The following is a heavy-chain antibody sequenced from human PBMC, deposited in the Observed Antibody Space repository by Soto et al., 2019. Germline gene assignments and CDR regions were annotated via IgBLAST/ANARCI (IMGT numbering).Heavy chain of an antibody. CDR3: ARDSSQVPAPSYAMDV. CDR1: GFIVSTYV. D-gene: IGHD2-2*01. J-gene: IGHJ6*02. Sequence: QVQLGESGGGVVQPGRSLRLSCAASGFIVSTYVMHWVRQAPGKGLEWVAVISYDGCNKYYADSVKGRFTISRDNSKNTLYLQVNSLRAEDTAVYYCARDSSQVPAPSYAMDVWGQGTTVTVSS. V-gene: IGHV3-30-3*01. CDR2: ISYDGCNK.